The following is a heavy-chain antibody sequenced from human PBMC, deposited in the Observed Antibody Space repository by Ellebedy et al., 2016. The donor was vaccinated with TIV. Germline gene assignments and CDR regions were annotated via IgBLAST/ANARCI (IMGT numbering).Heavy chain of an antibody. CDR3: ARLDHYDAFDI. CDR1: GGTFNTFV. D-gene: IGHD1-14*01. J-gene: IGHJ3*02. V-gene: IGHV1-69*04. CDR2: IIPLLDVP. Sequence: SVKVSXXASGGTFNTFVFNWVRQAPGQGLEWMGRIIPLLDVPNYAQKFEGRVTITADKSTSTAYMDLSSLTSDDTAIYYCARLDHYDAFDIWGQGTTVTVSS.